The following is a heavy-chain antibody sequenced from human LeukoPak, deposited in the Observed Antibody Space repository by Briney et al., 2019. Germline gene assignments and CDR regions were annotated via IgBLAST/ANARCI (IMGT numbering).Heavy chain of an antibody. J-gene: IGHJ4*02. D-gene: IGHD2-2*01. Sequence: RASVKVSCKASGYTFTDYYMHWVRQAPGQGLEWMGWINPNSGGTNFAQKFLGRVTMTRDTSISTAYMELSRLRSDDTAVYFCARDSRYCSSTSCSISDHWGQGTLVTVSS. V-gene: IGHV1-2*02. CDR3: ARDSRYCSSTSCSISDH. CDR2: INPNSGGT. CDR1: GYTFTDYY.